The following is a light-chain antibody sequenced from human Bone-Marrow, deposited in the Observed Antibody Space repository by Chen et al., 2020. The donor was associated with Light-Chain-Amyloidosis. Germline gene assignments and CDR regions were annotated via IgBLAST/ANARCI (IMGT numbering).Light chain of an antibody. V-gene: IGLV6-57*03. CDR3: QSYDSTNRV. J-gene: IGLJ3*02. CDR1: GGSIASNY. Sequence: NFMLTQPHSVSESPGKTVIISCTRSGGSIASNYVQWYQQRPGSAPTTGIYEDNHRPSGVPVRFSGSIDSSSNSASLTISGLKTEDEDDYYCQSYDSTNRVFGGGTKLTVL. CDR2: EDN.